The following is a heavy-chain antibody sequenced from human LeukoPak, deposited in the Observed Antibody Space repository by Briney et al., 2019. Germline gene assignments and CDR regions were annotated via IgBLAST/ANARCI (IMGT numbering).Heavy chain of an antibody. Sequence: PGGSLRLSCAASGFTFSTYSMHWVRQAPGKGLEWVANIKSDGSQKYYVDSVEGRFTISRDNAKNSLYLQMDSLRVDDTAVYYCTRVFGGYDVSDYWGQGTLVTVSS. CDR3: TRVFGGYDVSDY. D-gene: IGHD3-3*01. V-gene: IGHV3-7*03. CDR2: IKSDGSQK. J-gene: IGHJ4*02. CDR1: GFTFSTYS.